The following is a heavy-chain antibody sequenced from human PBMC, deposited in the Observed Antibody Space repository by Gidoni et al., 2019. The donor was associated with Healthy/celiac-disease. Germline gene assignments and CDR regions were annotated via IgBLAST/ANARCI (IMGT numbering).Heavy chain of an antibody. CDR3: ARRARPYYDFWSGKGQFDY. Sequence: QVQLQQWGAGLLKPSETLSLTCAVYGGSFRGYSWSWIRQPPGKGLEWIGEINHSGSTNYNPSLKSRVTISVDTSKNQFSLKLSSVTAADTAVYYCARRARPYYDFWSGKGQFDYWGQGTLVTVSS. V-gene: IGHV4-34*01. J-gene: IGHJ4*02. CDR2: INHSGST. D-gene: IGHD3-3*01. CDR1: GGSFRGYS.